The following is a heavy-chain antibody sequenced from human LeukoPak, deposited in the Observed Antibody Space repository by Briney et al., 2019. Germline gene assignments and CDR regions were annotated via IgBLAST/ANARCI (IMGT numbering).Heavy chain of an antibody. V-gene: IGHV4-61*02. CDR3: ARGGYYDSSGYYLSQYYYYGMDV. J-gene: IGHJ6*02. D-gene: IGHD3-22*01. Sequence: PSETLSLTCTVSGGSISSGSYYWSWIRQPAGKGLEWIGRIYTSGSTNYNPSLKSRVTISVDTSKNLFSLKLSSVTAADTAVYYCARGGYYDSSGYYLSQYYYYGMDVWGQGTTVTVSS. CDR1: GGSISSGSYY. CDR2: IYTSGST.